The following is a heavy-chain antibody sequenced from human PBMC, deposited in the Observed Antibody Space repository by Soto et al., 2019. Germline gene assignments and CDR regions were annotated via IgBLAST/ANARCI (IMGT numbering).Heavy chain of an antibody. J-gene: IGHJ4*02. Sequence: EVQLVESGGGLVKPGGSLRLSCAASGFTFSNAWMSWVRQAPGKGLEWVGRIKSKTDGGTTDYAAPVKGRFTISRDDSKNTLYPQMNSLKTEDTAVYYCTTYSSSWKFDYWGQGTLVTVSS. CDR1: GFTFSNAW. CDR2: IKSKTDGGTT. D-gene: IGHD6-13*01. CDR3: TTYSSSWKFDY. V-gene: IGHV3-15*01.